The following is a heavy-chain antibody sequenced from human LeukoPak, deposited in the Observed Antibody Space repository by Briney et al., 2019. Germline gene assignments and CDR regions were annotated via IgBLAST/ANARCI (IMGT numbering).Heavy chain of an antibody. Sequence: ASVKVSCKASGYTFTTQYIHWVRQAPGKGLEWMGGFDPEDGETIYAQKFQGRVTMTEDTSTDTAYMELSSLRSEDTAVYYCATGLVVYSSSTAETWGQGTLVTVSS. D-gene: IGHD6-13*01. CDR3: ATGLVVYSSSTAET. CDR2: FDPEDGET. V-gene: IGHV1-24*01. J-gene: IGHJ5*02. CDR1: GYTFTTQY.